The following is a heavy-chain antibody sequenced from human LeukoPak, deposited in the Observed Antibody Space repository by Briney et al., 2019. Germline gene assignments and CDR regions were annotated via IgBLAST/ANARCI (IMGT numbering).Heavy chain of an antibody. CDR3: AKYNGFCSSGSCYYFDY. V-gene: IGHV3-23*01. J-gene: IGHJ4*02. D-gene: IGHD2-15*01. Sequence: PGGSLRLSCAASGFTFSTFAVGWVRGGPGKGLEWVSDSHGSGGATFYADSVKGRFTVSRDDSKSTLYLQMNSLRAEDTAVYYCAKYNGFCSSGSCYYFDYWGQGILVTVSS. CDR2: SHGSGGAT. CDR1: GFTFSTFA.